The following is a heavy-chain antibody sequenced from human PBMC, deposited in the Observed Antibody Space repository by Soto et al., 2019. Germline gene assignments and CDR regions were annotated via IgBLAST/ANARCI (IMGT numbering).Heavy chain of an antibody. CDR3: AGTTSHQWYYIAV. D-gene: IGHD1-7*01. V-gene: IGHV6-1*01. CDR2: TYYRSRWYN. J-gene: IGHJ6*03. Sequence: PSQTLSLTCAISGDSVSSNSAAWNWIWLSPSRGLEWLARTYYRSRWYNDYAVSVRSRITVNPDTSKNQFSLQLTSVTPEDTAVYYFAGTTSHQWYYIAVWSKGTTVTVSS. CDR1: GDSVSSNSAA.